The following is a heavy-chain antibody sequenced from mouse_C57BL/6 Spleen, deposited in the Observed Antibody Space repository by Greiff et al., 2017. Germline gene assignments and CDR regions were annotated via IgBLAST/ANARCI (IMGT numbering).Heavy chain of an antibody. CDR1: GYTFTSYW. V-gene: IGHV1-64*01. CDR3: ARLTFAFAY. Sequence: VQLKEPGAELVKPGASVKLSCKASGYTFTSYWMHWVKQRPGQGLEWIGMIHPNSGSTNYNEKFKSKATLTVDKSSSTAYMQLSSLTSEDSAVYYCARLTFAFAYWGQGTLVTVSA. J-gene: IGHJ3*01. CDR2: IHPNSGST. D-gene: IGHD4-1*01.